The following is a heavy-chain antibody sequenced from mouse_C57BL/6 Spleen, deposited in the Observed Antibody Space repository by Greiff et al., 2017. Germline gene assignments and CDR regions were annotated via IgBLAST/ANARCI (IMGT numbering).Heavy chain of an antibody. CDR2: IDPSDSET. D-gene: IGHD2-5*01. J-gene: IGHJ4*01. CDR1: GYTFTSFW. Sequence: VQLQQPGAELVRPGSSVKLSCKASGYTFTSFWMHWVKQRPIQGLEWIGNIDPSDSETHYNQKFKDKATLTVDKSSSTAYMQLSSLTSEDSAVYYCARSFYYSNPYYAMDYWGQGTSVTVSS. CDR3: ARSFYYSNPYYAMDY. V-gene: IGHV1-52*01.